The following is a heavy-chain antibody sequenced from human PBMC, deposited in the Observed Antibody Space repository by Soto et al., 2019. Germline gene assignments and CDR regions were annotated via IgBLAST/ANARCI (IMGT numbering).Heavy chain of an antibody. D-gene: IGHD6-13*01. V-gene: IGHV3-48*02. J-gene: IGHJ6*02. CDR1: GFTFSSYS. Sequence: HPGGSLRLSCAASGFTFSSYSMNWVRQAPGKGLEWVSYISSSSSTIYYADSVKGRFTISRDNAKNSLYLQMNSLRDEDTAVYYCARVHDPIAAAAPPDMDVRGQGTTVTVSS. CDR2: ISSSSSTI. CDR3: ARVHDPIAAAAPPDMDV.